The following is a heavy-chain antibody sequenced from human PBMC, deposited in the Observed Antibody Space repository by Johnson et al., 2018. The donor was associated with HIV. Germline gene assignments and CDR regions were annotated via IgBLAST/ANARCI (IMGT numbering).Heavy chain of an antibody. J-gene: IGHJ3*01. V-gene: IGHV3-9*01. CDR3: ARATYYYDTSGYLTRPRAFDV. D-gene: IGHD3-22*01. CDR2: LSWNSISI. Sequence: VQLVESGGGLVQPGRSLRLSCAASGFTFDDYAMHWVRQAPGKGLEWVSGLSWNSISIRYADSVKGRFTISRDNAKNSLYLQMNSLRVEDTALYYCARATYYYDTSGYLTRPRAFDVWGQGTMVTVSS. CDR1: GFTFDDYA.